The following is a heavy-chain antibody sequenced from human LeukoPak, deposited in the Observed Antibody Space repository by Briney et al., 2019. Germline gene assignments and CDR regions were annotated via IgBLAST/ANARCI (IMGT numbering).Heavy chain of an antibody. J-gene: IGHJ4*02. CDR3: ASGYSSGWYYFDY. Sequence: GASVKVSCKVSGYTLTELSMHWVRQAPGKGLEWMGGFDPEDGETIYAQKFQGRVTMTEDTSTDTAYMELSRLRSDDTAVYYCASGYSSGWYYFDYWGQGTLVTVSS. V-gene: IGHV1-24*01. CDR2: FDPEDGET. CDR1: GYTLTELS. D-gene: IGHD6-19*01.